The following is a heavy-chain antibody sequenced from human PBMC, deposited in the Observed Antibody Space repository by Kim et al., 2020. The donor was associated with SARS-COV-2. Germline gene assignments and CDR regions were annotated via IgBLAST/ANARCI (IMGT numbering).Heavy chain of an antibody. Sequence: GGSLRLSCAASGFTVSSYYMSWVRQAPGKGLEWVSVIYSGGSTYYADSVKGRFTITRDNSKNTLYLQMNSLRAEDTAVYYCARDLWFGELWIGDYYYYGMDVWGQGTTVTVSS. D-gene: IGHD3-10*01. J-gene: IGHJ6*02. V-gene: IGHV3-53*01. CDR1: GFTVSSYY. CDR3: ARDLWFGELWIGDYYYYGMDV. CDR2: IYSGGST.